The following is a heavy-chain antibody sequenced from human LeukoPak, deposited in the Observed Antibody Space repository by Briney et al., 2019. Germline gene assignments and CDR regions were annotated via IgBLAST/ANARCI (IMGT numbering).Heavy chain of an antibody. J-gene: IGHJ4*02. CDR3: ARTDY. CDR2: ISSSGNTI. CDR1: GLIFSSYE. V-gene: IGHV3-48*03. Sequence: GGSLRLSCAASGLIFSSYEMNWVRQAPGKGLEWVSYISSSGNTIYYADSVKGRFTISRDNAKSSLYLQMNSLRADDTAVYYCARTDYWGQGTLVTVSS.